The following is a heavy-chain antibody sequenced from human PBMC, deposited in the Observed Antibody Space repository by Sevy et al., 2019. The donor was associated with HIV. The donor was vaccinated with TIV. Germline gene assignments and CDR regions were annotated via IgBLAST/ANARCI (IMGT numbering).Heavy chain of an antibody. D-gene: IGHD2-21*01. Sequence: ASVKVSFEAFGYKFTDYYIHWVRQAPGQGLEWMGWIESVSGDTNYAWTFEGRVTLTRDPSINTAYMELSRLTSDDTAIYFCARDVAPSGDHRFDHWGQGALVTVSS. V-gene: IGHV1-2*02. CDR2: IESVSGDT. J-gene: IGHJ4*02. CDR3: ARDVAPSGDHRFDH. CDR1: GYKFTDYY.